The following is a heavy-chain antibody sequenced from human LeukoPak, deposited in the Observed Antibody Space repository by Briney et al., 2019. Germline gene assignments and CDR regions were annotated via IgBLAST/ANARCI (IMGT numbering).Heavy chain of an antibody. Sequence: GGSLRLSCATSGFTVSSNYMSWVRQAPGKGLEWVAVISYDGSKKYYTDSVKGRFTISSDNSKNTLYLQMNSLRAEDTAVYYCARDGPATVTTSGVFDYWGQGTLVTVSS. CDR3: ARDGPATVTTSGVFDY. J-gene: IGHJ4*02. D-gene: IGHD4-17*01. V-gene: IGHV3-30-3*01. CDR2: ISYDGSKK. CDR1: GFTVSSNY.